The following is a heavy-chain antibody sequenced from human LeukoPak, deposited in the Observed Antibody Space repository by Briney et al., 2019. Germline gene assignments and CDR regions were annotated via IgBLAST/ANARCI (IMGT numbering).Heavy chain of an antibody. J-gene: IGHJ4*02. CDR2: IYYSGST. D-gene: IGHD3-3*01. V-gene: IGHV4-59*01. CDR1: GGSISSYY. CDR3: ARSRGYDFWSGYYPTPFDY. Sequence: SETLSLTCTVSGGSISSYYWSWIRQPPGKGLEWIGYIYYSGSTNYNPSLKSRVTISVDTSKNQFSLKLSSVTAADTAVYYCARSRGYDFWSGYYPTPFDYWGQGTLVTASS.